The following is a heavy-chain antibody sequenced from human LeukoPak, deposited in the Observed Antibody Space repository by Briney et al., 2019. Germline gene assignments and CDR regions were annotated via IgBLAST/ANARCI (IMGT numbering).Heavy chain of an antibody. CDR3: ARLLLSVTMIAGVIIVYFDY. V-gene: IGHV5-51*01. CDR2: IDPSDCET. D-gene: IGHD3-22*01. Sequence: GESLKISCKASGYSFTSYWIGWVRQMAGKGLEWMGIIDPSDCETRYTPSFQGQVTISVDKSLTTADLQWNSLKASDTAMYYCARLLLSVTMIAGVIIVYFDYWGQGTLVTVSS. J-gene: IGHJ4*02. CDR1: GYSFTSYW.